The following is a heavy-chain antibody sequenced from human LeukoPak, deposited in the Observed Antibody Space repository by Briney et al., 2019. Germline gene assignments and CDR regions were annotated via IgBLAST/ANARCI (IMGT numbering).Heavy chain of an antibody. J-gene: IGHJ4*02. CDR1: GFIFGDYN. CDR3: AREPPGNYDDSGHYYAYFDC. V-gene: IGHV3-48*02. Sequence: AGGPLRLSCAASGFIFGDYNMDWVRQAPGKGLEWVSYISSGGSTIYYADTVKGRFTISRDNARNSLYLQMNGLTDEDTAVYYCAREPPGNYDDSGHYYAYFDCWGQGALVTVSS. D-gene: IGHD3-22*01. CDR2: ISSGGSTI.